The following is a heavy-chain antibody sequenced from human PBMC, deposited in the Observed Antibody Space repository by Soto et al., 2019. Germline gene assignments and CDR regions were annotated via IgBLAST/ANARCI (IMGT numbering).Heavy chain of an antibody. V-gene: IGHV1-8*01. D-gene: IGHD3-10*01. Sequence: GTSVKPTCTACGYTSQGSYIYWLQQDNGKGLEWKGWMNPNSGNTGYAQKFQGRVTMTRNTSISTAYMELSSLRSEDTAVYYCARGRLRVVGINMVRGVIERPDAFDIWGQGITVTVSS. CDR3: ARGRLRVVGINMVRGVIERPDAFDI. CDR2: MNPNSGNT. J-gene: IGHJ3*02. CDR1: GYTSQGSY.